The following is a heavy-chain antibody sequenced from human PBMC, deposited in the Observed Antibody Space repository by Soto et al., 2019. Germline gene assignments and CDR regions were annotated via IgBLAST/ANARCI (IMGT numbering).Heavy chain of an antibody. V-gene: IGHV5-51*01. CDR3: ARHVGDHDFFDY. CDR2: IYPGDSDT. J-gene: IGHJ4*02. D-gene: IGHD1-26*01. Sequence: GESLKISCKASGYNFPTYWIGWVRQMPGKGLEWMGIIYPGDSDTKYSPSFQGQVTISADRSISTAYLQWSSLKASDTAMYYCARHVGDHDFFDYWGRGTLVTVSS. CDR1: GYNFPTYW.